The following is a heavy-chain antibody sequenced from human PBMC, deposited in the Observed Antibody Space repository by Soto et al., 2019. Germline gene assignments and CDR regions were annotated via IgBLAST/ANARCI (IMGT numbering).Heavy chain of an antibody. Sequence: GGSLRLSCAASGFTFSSYSMNWVRQAPGKGLEWVSSISSSSSYIYYADSVKGRFTISRDNAKNSLYLQMNSLRAEDTAVYYCARDSITMVRGGPNAFDIWGQGTMVTVSS. CDR2: ISSSSSYI. D-gene: IGHD3-10*01. CDR1: GFTFSSYS. CDR3: ARDSITMVRGGPNAFDI. V-gene: IGHV3-21*01. J-gene: IGHJ3*02.